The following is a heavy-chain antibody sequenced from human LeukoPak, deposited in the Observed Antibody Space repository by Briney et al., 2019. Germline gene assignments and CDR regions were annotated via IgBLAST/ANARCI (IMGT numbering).Heavy chain of an antibody. CDR1: GFTFINAW. CDR2: ITTSSSYT. CDR3: AREHSSWYSLEDY. V-gene: IGHV3-21*01. Sequence: GGSLRLSCAASGFTFINAWMAWVRQAPGKGLEWVSSITTSSSYTYYADSVKGRLTISRDNAKNSVYLQMNSLRAEDTAVYYCAREHSSWYSLEDYWGQGTLVTVSS. J-gene: IGHJ4*02. D-gene: IGHD6-13*01.